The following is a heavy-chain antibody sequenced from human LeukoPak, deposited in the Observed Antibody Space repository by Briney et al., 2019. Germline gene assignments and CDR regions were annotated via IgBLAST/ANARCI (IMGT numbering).Heavy chain of an antibody. V-gene: IGHV3-33*01. CDR2: IWYDGSNK. J-gene: IGHJ4*02. D-gene: IGHD4-17*01. Sequence: QPGRPLRLSCAASGFTFSSYGMHWVRQAPGKGLEWVAVIWYDGSNKYYADSVKGRFTISRDNAKNTLYLQMNSLRAEDTALYYCARDAAGPDGDIDYWGQGTLVTVSS. CDR1: GFTFSSYG. CDR3: ARDAAGPDGDIDY.